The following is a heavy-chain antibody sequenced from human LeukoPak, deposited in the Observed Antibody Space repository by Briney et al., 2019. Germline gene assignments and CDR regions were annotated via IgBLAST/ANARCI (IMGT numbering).Heavy chain of an antibody. CDR1: GGSFSGYY. CDR3: AKSNGYGFIDI. J-gene: IGHJ3*02. V-gene: IGHV4-34*01. Sequence: PSETLSLTCAVYGGSFSGYYWSWIRQPPGKGLEWIGEINHSGSTNYNPSLKSRVTISVDTSKNQFSLKLSSVTAADTAVYYCAKSNGYGFIDIWGQGTMVTVSS. CDR2: INHSGST. D-gene: IGHD3/OR15-3a*01.